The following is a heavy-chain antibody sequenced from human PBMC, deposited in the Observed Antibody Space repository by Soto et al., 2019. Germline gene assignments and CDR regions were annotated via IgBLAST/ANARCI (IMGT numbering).Heavy chain of an antibody. J-gene: IGHJ6*02. D-gene: IGHD2-2*01. CDR2: TYYRSKWYN. V-gene: IGHV6-1*01. Sequence: SQTLSLTCAISGDSVSSNSGAWNWVRQSPSRGLEWLGRTYYRSKWYNDFAVSVKSRITINPDTSKNQFSLQLNSVTPEDTAVYYCVRQYRVSQYHSGLDVWCQGTTVTVFS. CDR1: GDSVSSNSGA. CDR3: VRQYRVSQYHSGLDV.